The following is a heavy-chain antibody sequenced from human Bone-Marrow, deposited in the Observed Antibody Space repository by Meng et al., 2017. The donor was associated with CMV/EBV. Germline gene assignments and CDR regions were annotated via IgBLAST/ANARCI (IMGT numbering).Heavy chain of an antibody. V-gene: IGHV3-7*01. CDR3: ARLALHTGYRMFVV. Sequence: GGSLRLSCAASGFTFSSHWMTWVRQAPGKGLEWVANIKGDGSEENYVDSVKGRFTISRDNAKDSLHLQMNSLRAEDTAVFYGARLALHTGYRMFVVWGQGPLVTGSS. CDR2: IKGDGSEE. CDR1: GFTFSSHW. D-gene: IGHD5-12*01. J-gene: IGHJ1*01.